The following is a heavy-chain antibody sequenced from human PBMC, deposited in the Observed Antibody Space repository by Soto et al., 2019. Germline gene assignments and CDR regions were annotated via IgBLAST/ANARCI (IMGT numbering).Heavy chain of an antibody. CDR3: ARAGGRRGYRGYGRGHYYYGMDV. CDR2: IIPIFGTA. V-gene: IGHV1-69*01. Sequence: QVQLVQSGAEVKKPGSSVKVSCKASGGTFSSYAISWVRQAPGQGLEWMGGIIPIFGTANYAQKFQGRVTITADESTSTAYMGLSSLRSEDTAVYYCARAGGRRGYRGYGRGHYYYGMDVWGQGTTVTVSS. J-gene: IGHJ6*02. CDR1: GGTFSSYA. D-gene: IGHD5-12*01.